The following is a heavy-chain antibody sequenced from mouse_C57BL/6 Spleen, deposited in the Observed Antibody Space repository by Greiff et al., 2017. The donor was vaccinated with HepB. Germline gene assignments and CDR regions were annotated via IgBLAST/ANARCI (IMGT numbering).Heavy chain of an antibody. J-gene: IGHJ1*03. V-gene: IGHV1-85*01. CDR1: GYTFTSYD. Sequence: QVQLQQSGPELVKPGASVKLSCKASGYTFTSYDINWVKQRPGQGLEWIGWIYPGDGSTKYNEKFKGKATLTVDTSSSTAYMELHSLTSEDSAVYFCARNTTVVPWYFDVWGTGTTVTVSS. CDR3: ARNTTVVPWYFDV. D-gene: IGHD1-1*01. CDR2: IYPGDGST.